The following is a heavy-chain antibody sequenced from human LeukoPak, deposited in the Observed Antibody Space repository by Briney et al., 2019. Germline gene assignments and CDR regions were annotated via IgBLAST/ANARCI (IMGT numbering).Heavy chain of an antibody. J-gene: IGHJ4*02. CDR2: ITWNGGST. Sequence: GGSLRLSCAASGFTFSSYAMSWVRQAPGKGLEWVSGITWNGGSTGYADSVKGRFTISRDNAKNSLYLQMNSLRAEDTALYYCARDPGDIVVAGTFDYWGQGTLVTVSS. CDR3: ARDPGDIVVAGTFDY. D-gene: IGHD6-19*01. CDR1: GFTFSSYA. V-gene: IGHV3-20*04.